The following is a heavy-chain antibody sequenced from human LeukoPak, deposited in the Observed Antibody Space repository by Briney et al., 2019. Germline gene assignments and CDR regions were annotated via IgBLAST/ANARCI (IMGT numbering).Heavy chain of an antibody. CDR1: SYTFTSYG. V-gene: IGHV1-18*01. J-gene: IGHJ4*02. Sequence: ASVKVSCKASSYTFTSYGISWVRQAPGQGLEWMGWISAYNGNTNYAQKLQGRVTMTTDTSTSTAYMELRSLRSDDTAVYYCARGPYSSGWELKYYFDYWGQGTLVTVSS. CDR2: ISAYNGNT. D-gene: IGHD6-19*01. CDR3: ARGPYSSGWELKYYFDY.